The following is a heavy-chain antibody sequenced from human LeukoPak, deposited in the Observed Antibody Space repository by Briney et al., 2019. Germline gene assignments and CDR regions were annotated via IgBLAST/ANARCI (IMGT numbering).Heavy chain of an antibody. CDR1: GFTLSSYT. J-gene: IGHJ4*02. Sequence: GGSLSLSCAASGFTLSSYTMYWVRQPPGRGLVWVARFTSDGNSMTYADFVKGRFTVSRDIAKNTLYLQMNSLRAEDTAVYYCARAQVGTPTDCWGQGTLVTVSS. V-gene: IGHV3-74*01. CDR3: ARAQVGTPTDC. D-gene: IGHD1-26*01. CDR2: FTSDGNSM.